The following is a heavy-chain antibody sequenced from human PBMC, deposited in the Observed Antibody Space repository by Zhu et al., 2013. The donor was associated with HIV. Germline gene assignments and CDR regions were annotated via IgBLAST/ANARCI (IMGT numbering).Heavy chain of an antibody. V-gene: IGHV4-34*01. J-gene: IGHJ4*02. Sequence: QVQLQQWGAGLLKPSETLSLTCAVYGGSFSGYYWSWIRQPPGKGLEWIGEINHSGSTNYNPSLKSRVTISVDTSKNQFSLKLSSVTAADTAVYYCARVSTAVAGTMWGQGTLVTVSS. CDR1: GGSFSGYY. CDR2: INHSGST. CDR3: ARVSTAVAGTM. D-gene: IGHD6-19*01.